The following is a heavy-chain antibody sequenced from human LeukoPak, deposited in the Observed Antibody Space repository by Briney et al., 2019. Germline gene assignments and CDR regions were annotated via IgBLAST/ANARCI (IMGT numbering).Heavy chain of an antibody. J-gene: IGHJ6*02. CDR1: GGSFSSGSYY. CDR3: ARDPGIAAAADYYYYGMDV. V-gene: IGHV4-61*01. D-gene: IGHD6-13*01. Sequence: SETLSLTCTVSGGSFSSGSYYWSWIRQPPGKGLEWIGYIYCSGSTNYNPSLRSRVTISVDTSKNQFSLKLSSVTAADTAVYYCARDPGIAAAADYYYYGMDVWGQGTTVTVSS. CDR2: IYCSGST.